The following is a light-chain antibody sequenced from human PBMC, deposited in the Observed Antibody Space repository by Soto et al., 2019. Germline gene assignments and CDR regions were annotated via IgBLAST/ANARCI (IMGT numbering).Light chain of an antibody. J-gene: IGLJ2*01. CDR3: RSYTSTSTVI. CDR1: SSDVGDYNF. Sequence: QSALTQPASVSGSPGQSITISCTGTSSDVGDYNFVSWYQQHPGKAPRLLIFEVNNRPSGISNRFSGSKSGNTASLTISGLQAADEGDYYCRSYTSTSTVIFGGGTKVTVL. CDR2: EVN. V-gene: IGLV2-14*01.